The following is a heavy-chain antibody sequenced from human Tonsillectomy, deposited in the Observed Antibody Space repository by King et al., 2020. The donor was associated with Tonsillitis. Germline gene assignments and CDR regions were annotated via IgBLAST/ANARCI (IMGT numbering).Heavy chain of an antibody. CDR3: ARDHHYVWGNYRFDY. CDR2: IDHSGST. CDR1: GGSFSGYY. V-gene: IGHV4-34*01. J-gene: IGHJ4*02. D-gene: IGHD3-16*02. Sequence: VQLQQWGAGLLKPSETLSLTCAVYGGSFSGYYWSWIRQPPGKGLEWIGEIDHSGSTNYNPSLKSRVTISVDTSKNQFSLRLSSVTAADTAVYYCARDHHYVWGNYRFDYWGQGTLVTVSS.